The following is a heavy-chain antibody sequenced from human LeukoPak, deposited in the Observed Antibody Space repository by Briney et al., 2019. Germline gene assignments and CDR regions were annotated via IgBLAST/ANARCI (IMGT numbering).Heavy chain of an antibody. V-gene: IGHV3-7*01. D-gene: IGHD5-18*01. Sequence: GGSRRLSCAASGFTFSSYWMSWVRQAPGKGLEWVANIKQDGSEKYYVDSVKGRFTISRDNAKNSLYLQMNSLRAEDTAVYYCARDQKGYSYGYFAVGYYYYYYMDVWGKGTTVTVSS. J-gene: IGHJ6*03. CDR1: GFTFSSYW. CDR2: IKQDGSEK. CDR3: ARDQKGYSYGYFAVGYYYYYYMDV.